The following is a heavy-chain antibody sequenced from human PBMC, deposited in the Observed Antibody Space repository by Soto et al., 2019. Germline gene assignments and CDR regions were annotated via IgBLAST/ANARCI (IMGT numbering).Heavy chain of an antibody. J-gene: IGHJ6*02. Sequence: QVQLVQSGAEEKKPGASVKVSCKASGYTFTSYAMHWVRQAPGQRLEWMGWINAGNGNTKYSQKFQGRVTITRDTSASTAYMELSSLRSEDTAVYYCAREGYSGTRSVEPRYYGMDVWGQGTTVTVSS. CDR2: INAGNGNT. CDR1: GYTFTSYA. CDR3: AREGYSGTRSVEPRYYGMDV. D-gene: IGHD5-12*01. V-gene: IGHV1-3*05.